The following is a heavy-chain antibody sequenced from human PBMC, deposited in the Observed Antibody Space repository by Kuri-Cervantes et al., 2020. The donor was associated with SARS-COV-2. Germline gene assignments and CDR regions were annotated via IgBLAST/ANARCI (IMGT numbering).Heavy chain of an antibody. CDR2: IIPIFGTA. CDR1: GGTFSSYA. J-gene: IGHJ6*02. V-gene: IGHV1-69*06. Sequence: AAVKVACKAAGGTFSSYAISWLRQAPGQGLEWMGGIIPIFGTANYAQKFQGRVTITADKSTSTAYMELSSLRSEDTAVYYVARDRGEQWLVSHYYYYGMDVWGQGTTVTVSS. CDR3: ARDRGEQWLVSHYYYYGMDV. D-gene: IGHD6-19*01.